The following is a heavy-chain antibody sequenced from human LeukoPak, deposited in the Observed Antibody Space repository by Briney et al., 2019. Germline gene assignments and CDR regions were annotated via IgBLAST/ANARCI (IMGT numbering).Heavy chain of an antibody. CDR1: GGSISSYY. CDR2: IYYSGST. V-gene: IGHV4-59*08. CDR3: ARHVKNTARLFDY. J-gene: IGHJ4*02. Sequence: PSETLSLTCTVSGGSISSYYWSWIRQPPGKGLEWIGYIYYSGSTNYNPSLKSRVTISVDTSKNQFSLKLSSVTAADTAVYYCARHVKNTARLFDYWGQGTLVTVSS. D-gene: IGHD5-18*01.